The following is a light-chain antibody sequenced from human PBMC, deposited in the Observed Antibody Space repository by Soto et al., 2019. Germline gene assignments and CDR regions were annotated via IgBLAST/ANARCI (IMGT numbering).Light chain of an antibody. CDR1: QSIDTY. V-gene: IGKV1-39*01. Sequence: DIQMTQSPSSLSASVGDRVTVTCRASQSIDTYLNWYQQRPGQAPKLLIYVASTLQSGVPSRFSGSGSGTHFTRTISSLQPEDFATYYCQQNQDIPPTFGQGTRVE. CDR2: VAS. CDR3: QQNQDIPPT. J-gene: IGKJ1*01.